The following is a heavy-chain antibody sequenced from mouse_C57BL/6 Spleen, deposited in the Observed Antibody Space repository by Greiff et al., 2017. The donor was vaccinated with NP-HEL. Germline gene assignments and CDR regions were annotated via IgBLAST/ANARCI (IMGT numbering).Heavy chain of an antibody. CDR2: ISDGGSYT. CDR1: GFTFSSYA. V-gene: IGHV5-4*01. J-gene: IGHJ2*01. Sequence: EVQRVESGGGLVKPGGSLKLSCAASGFTFSSYAMSWVRQTPEKRLEWVATISDGGSYTYYPDNVKGRFTISRDNAKNNLYLQMSHLKSEDTAMYYCARERMITTTGPFDYWGQGTTLTVSS. CDR3: ARERMITTTGPFDY. D-gene: IGHD2-4*01.